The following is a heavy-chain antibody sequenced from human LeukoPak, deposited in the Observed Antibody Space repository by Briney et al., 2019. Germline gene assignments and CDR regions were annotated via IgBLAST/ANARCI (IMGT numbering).Heavy chain of an antibody. D-gene: IGHD6-13*01. J-gene: IGHJ4*02. CDR1: GFTFTSRSA. Sequence: GASVKVSCKASGFTFTSRSAVQWVRQARGQRLEWIGWIVVGSDNTNYAQKFQERLTITRDMSTSTAYMELSSLRSEDTAVYYCAAPYSSTWFDYWGQGTLVTVSS. CDR2: IVVGSDNT. CDR3: AAPYSSTWFDY. V-gene: IGHV1-58*01.